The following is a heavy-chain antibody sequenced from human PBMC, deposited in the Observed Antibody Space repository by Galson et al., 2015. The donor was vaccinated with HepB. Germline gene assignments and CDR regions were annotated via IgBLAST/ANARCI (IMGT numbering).Heavy chain of an antibody. J-gene: IGHJ4*02. D-gene: IGHD3-10*01. CDR3: AKFYGADLLWFGELWD. V-gene: IGHV3-23*01. Sequence: SLRHSCAASGFTFSSYGMSWVRQAPGEGLGWVPTISGGGGNTYYADSVKGRFTISRNNSTNTLYLQMNSLRDEDTAVYCCAKFYGADLLWFGELWDWGQGTLVTVSS. CDR1: GFTFSSYG. CDR2: ISGGGGNT.